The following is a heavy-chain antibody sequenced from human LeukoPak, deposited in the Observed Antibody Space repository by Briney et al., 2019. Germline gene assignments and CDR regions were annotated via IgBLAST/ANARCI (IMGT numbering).Heavy chain of an antibody. CDR2: INSDGSST. V-gene: IGHV3-74*01. Sequence: PGGSLRLSCAASGFTFSDYWMHWVRQAPGKGLEWVSRINSDGSSTSYADSVKGRFTISRDNAKNTLYLQMNSLRAEDTAVYYCARRIAAAAAPYYFDYWGQGTLVTVSS. D-gene: IGHD6-13*01. CDR1: GFTFSDYW. J-gene: IGHJ4*02. CDR3: ARRIAAAAAPYYFDY.